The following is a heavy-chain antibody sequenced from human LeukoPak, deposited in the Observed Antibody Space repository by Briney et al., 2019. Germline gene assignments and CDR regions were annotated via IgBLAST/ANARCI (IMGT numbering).Heavy chain of an antibody. Sequence: SETLSLTCAVSGYSISSGYYWGWIRQPPGKGLEWIGSIYHSGSTYYNPSLKSRVTISVDTSKNQFSLKLSSVTAADTAVYYCASQSNRDAFDIWGQGTMVTVSS. CDR2: IYHSGST. D-gene: IGHD2/OR15-2a*01. CDR3: ASQSNRDAFDI. V-gene: IGHV4-38-2*01. J-gene: IGHJ3*02. CDR1: GYSISSGYY.